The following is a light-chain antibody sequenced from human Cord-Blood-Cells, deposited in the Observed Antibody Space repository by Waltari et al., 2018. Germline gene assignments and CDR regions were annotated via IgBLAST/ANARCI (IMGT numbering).Light chain of an antibody. J-gene: IGLJ1*01. V-gene: IGLV2-11*01. CDR3: CSYACSFYV. Sequence: QSALTQPRSVSGSPGQSVTISCTGTSSDVGGYNYVSWYQQHPGKAPKLMVYDVSKRPSGVPDRFSGSKSGNTASLTISGLQAEDEADYYCCSYACSFYVFGTGTKVTVL. CDR1: SSDVGGYNY. CDR2: DVS.